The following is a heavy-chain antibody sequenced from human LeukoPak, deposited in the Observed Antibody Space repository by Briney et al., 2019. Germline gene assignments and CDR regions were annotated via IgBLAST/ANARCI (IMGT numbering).Heavy chain of an antibody. CDR3: ARDTNPGYSGYGGVDY. CDR1: GYTFTSYG. CDR2: INPSGGST. Sequence: ASVKVSCKASGYTFTSYGISWVRQAPGQGLEWMGIINPSGGSTSYAQKFQGRVTMTRDTSTSTVYMELSSLRSEDTAVYYCARDTNPGYSGYGGVDYWGQGTLVTVSS. V-gene: IGHV1-46*01. D-gene: IGHD5-12*01. J-gene: IGHJ4*02.